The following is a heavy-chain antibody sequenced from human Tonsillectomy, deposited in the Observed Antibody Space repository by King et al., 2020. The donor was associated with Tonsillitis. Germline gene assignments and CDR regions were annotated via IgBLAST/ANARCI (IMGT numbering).Heavy chain of an antibody. D-gene: IGHD2-21*01. CDR2: ISYDGSND. V-gene: IGHV3-33*05. CDR1: GFTFSSYG. CDR3: ARGVAYCFKY. Sequence: VQLVESGGGVVQPGRSLRLSCAASGFTFSSYGMHWVRQAPGKGLEWVAVISYDGSNDYYADSVKGRFTISRDNSKNTLYLQMNSLRAEDTAVYYCARGVAYCFKYWGQGTLVTVSS. J-gene: IGHJ4*02.